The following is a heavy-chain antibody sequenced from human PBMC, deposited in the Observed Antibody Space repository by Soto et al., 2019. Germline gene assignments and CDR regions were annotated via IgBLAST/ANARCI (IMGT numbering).Heavy chain of an antibody. V-gene: IGHV1-69*13. CDR3: ARGKFAAAGTYFDY. CDR2: IIPIFGTA. D-gene: IGHD6-13*01. Sequence: WASVKVSCKASGGTFSSYAISWVRQAPGQGLEWMGGIIPIFGTANYAQKFQGRVTITADESTSTAYMELSSLRSEDTAVYYCARGKFAAAGTYFDYWGQGTLVTVSS. J-gene: IGHJ4*02. CDR1: GGTFSSYA.